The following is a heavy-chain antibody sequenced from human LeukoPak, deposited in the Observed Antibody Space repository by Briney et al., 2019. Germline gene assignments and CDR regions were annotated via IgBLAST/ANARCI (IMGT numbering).Heavy chain of an antibody. Sequence: ASVKVSCKASGYTFTDYYMHWVRQAPGQGLEWMGWINPNSGGTNYAQKFQGRVTMTRDTSISTAYMEVSRLRSDDTAVYYCARRYCSSATCYQFDYWGQGTLVTVSS. V-gene: IGHV1-2*02. D-gene: IGHD2-2*01. CDR3: ARRYCSSATCYQFDY. CDR2: INPNSGGT. CDR1: GYTFTDYY. J-gene: IGHJ4*02.